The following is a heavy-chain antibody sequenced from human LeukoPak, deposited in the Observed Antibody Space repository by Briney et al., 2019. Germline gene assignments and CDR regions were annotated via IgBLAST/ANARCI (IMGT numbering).Heavy chain of an antibody. CDR3: ARLDLINSGYDSGDYY. D-gene: IGHD5-12*01. V-gene: IGHV4-39*01. CDR2: YYSGST. Sequence: YYSGSTYYNPSLKSRVTISVDTSKNQFSLKLSSVTAADTAVYYCARLDLINSGYDSGDYYWGQGTLVTVSS. J-gene: IGHJ4*02.